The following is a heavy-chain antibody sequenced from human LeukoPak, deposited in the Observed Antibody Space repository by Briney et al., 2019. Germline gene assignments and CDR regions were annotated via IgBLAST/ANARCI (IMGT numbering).Heavy chain of an antibody. J-gene: IGHJ4*02. CDR2: INPNSGGT. CDR1: GYTFTSYY. CDR3: ARESTYDNLDF. V-gene: IGHV1-8*03. Sequence: ASVKVSCKASGYTFTSYYIHWVRQAPGQGLEWMGWINPNSGGTNYAQKFQGRVTISRNTSISTAYMELSSLRSEDTAVYYCARESTYDNLDFWGQGTLVTVSS. D-gene: IGHD3-10*01.